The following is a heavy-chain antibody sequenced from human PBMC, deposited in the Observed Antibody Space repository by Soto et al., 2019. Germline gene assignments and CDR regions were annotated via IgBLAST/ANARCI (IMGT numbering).Heavy chain of an antibody. Sequence: ASVKVSCKASGYTFTSYDINWVRQATGQGLEWMGWMNPNSGNTGYAQKFQGRVTMTRNTSISTAYMELSSLRSEDTAVYYCARGRVPAAMKRSRARREMDVWGKRTTVTVSS. CDR1: GYTFTSYD. CDR3: ARGRVPAAMKRSRARREMDV. D-gene: IGHD2-2*01. CDR2: MNPNSGNT. V-gene: IGHV1-8*01. J-gene: IGHJ6*04.